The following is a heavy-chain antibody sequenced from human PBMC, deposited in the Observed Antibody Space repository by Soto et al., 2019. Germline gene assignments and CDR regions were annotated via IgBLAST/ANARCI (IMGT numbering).Heavy chain of an antibody. CDR1: GYSFTSYW. V-gene: IGHV5-51*01. D-gene: IGHD3-16*01. CDR3: ARHAAGNEGGYYYYGMDV. CDR2: IYPGDSDT. J-gene: IGHJ6*02. Sequence: RGASLKISCKGSGYSFTSYWIGWVRQMPGKGLEWMGIIYPGDSDTRYSPSFQGQVTISADKSSSTAYLQWSSLKASDTAMYYCARHAAGNEGGYYYYGMDVWGQGTTVTVSS.